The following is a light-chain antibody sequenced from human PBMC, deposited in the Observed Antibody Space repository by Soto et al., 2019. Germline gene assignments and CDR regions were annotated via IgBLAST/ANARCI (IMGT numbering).Light chain of an antibody. CDR3: CSFAGTYTV. CDR2: EVS. V-gene: IGLV2-8*01. CDR1: SSDVGGFNS. J-gene: IGLJ2*01. Sequence: QSALTQPPSASGSPGQSVTISCTGTSSDVGGFNSVSWYQQHPGKAPKLMIYEVSKRPSGVPVRFSGSKSGNTASLTVSGLQAEDEADYYCCSFAGTYTVFGGGTKLTVL.